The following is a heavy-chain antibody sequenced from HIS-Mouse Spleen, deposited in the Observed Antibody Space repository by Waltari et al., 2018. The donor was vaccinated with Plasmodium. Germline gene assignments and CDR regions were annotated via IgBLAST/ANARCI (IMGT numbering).Heavy chain of an antibody. V-gene: IGHV3-33*06. D-gene: IGHD3-10*01. Sequence: QVQLVESGGGVVQPGRSLRLSCAASGFTFSSYGMHWVRQAPGKGREWGAVIWYDGSNKYYADSVKGRFTISRDNSKNTLYLQMNSLRAEDTAVYYCAKLCYYGSGSYYHDAFDIWGQGTMVTVSS. CDR3: AKLCYYGSGSYYHDAFDI. J-gene: IGHJ3*02. CDR2: IWYDGSNK. CDR1: GFTFSSYG.